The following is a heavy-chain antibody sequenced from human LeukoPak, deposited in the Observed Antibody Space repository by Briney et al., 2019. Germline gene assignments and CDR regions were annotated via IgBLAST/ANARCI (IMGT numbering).Heavy chain of an antibody. CDR3: ARGRRTGHTYYFDY. CDR2: IYYSGST. Sequence: SETLSLTCTVSGGSISSYYWSWIRQPPGKGLEWIGSIYYSGSTYYNPSLKSRVTISVDTSKNQFSLKLSSVTAADTAVYYCARGRRTGHTYYFDYWGQGTLVTVSS. J-gene: IGHJ4*02. D-gene: IGHD3/OR15-3a*01. V-gene: IGHV4-59*05. CDR1: GGSISSYY.